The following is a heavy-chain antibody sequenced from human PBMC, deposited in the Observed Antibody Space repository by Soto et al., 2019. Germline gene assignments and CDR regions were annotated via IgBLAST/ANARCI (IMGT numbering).Heavy chain of an antibody. CDR1: GFTFSSYG. CDR2: ISYDGSNK. J-gene: IGHJ6*02. Sequence: QVQLVESGGGVVQPGRSLRLSCAASGFTFSSYGMHWVRQAPGKGLEWVAVISYDGSNKYYADSVKGRFTISRDNSKNTLYLQMNSLRAADTAVYYCAKLPSGIVVVPAHYYGMDVWGQGTTVTVSS. CDR3: AKLPSGIVVVPAHYYGMDV. D-gene: IGHD2-2*01. V-gene: IGHV3-30*18.